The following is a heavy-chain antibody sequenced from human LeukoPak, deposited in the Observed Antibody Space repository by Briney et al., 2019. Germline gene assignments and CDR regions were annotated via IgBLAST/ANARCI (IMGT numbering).Heavy chain of an antibody. J-gene: IGHJ5*02. V-gene: IGHV3-30*02. CDR2: IRYDGSNK. CDR1: GFTFSSYG. CDR3: AREGDDYCSGGSCYNWFDP. Sequence: GGSLRLSCAASGFTFSSYGMHWVRQAPGKGLEWVAFIRYDGSNKYYADSVKGRFTISRDNSKNTLYLQMNSLRAEDTAVYYCAREGDDYCSGGSCYNWFDPWGQGTLVTVSS. D-gene: IGHD2-15*01.